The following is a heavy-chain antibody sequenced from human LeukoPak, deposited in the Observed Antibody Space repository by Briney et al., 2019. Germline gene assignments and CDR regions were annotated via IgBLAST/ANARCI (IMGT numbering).Heavy chain of an antibody. D-gene: IGHD4-17*01. CDR2: IYSGGST. J-gene: IGHJ4*02. Sequence: GGSLRLSCAASGFTVSSNYMSWVRQAPGKGLEWVSVIYSGGSTYYADSVKGRFTISRDNSKNTLYLQMNSLRAEDTAAYYCARARGDYVFDYWGQGTLVTVSS. CDR3: ARARGDYVFDY. V-gene: IGHV3-66*01. CDR1: GFTVSSNY.